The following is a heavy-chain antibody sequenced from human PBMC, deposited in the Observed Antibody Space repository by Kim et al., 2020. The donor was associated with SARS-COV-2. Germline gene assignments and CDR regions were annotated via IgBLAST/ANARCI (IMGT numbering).Heavy chain of an antibody. Sequence: ASVKVSCKASGYTFTSSHIQWVRQAPRQGLEWVGIINPSGGSATYAQKLQGRVTMTSDTSAGTVYMELSSLRSEDTALYYCARGTWGGGGWGYGSGQYNRFDPWGQGTLVTVSS. CDR2: INPSGGSA. CDR3: ARGTWGGGGWGYGSGQYNRFDP. D-gene: IGHD3-10*01. J-gene: IGHJ5*02. V-gene: IGHV1-46*03. CDR1: GYTFTSSH.